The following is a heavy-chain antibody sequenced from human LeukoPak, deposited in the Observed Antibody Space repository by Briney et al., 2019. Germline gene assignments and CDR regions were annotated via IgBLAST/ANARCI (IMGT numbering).Heavy chain of an antibody. CDR2: INPNSGGT. Sequence: ASVEVSCKASGYTFTGYYMHWVRQAPGQGLEWMGWINPNSGGTNYAQKFQGRVTMTRDTSISTAYMELSRLRSDDTAVYYCARDYTSKYQTITYCFDPWGQGTLVTVSS. J-gene: IGHJ5*02. V-gene: IGHV1-2*02. CDR1: GYTFTGYY. D-gene: IGHD2-2*01. CDR3: ARDYTSKYQTITYCFDP.